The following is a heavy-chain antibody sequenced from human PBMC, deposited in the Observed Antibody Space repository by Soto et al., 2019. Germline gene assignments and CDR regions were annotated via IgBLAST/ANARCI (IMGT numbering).Heavy chain of an antibody. D-gene: IGHD4-17*01. CDR1: GFTFSDYA. CDR3: ARDAETVTTAYYFDY. V-gene: IGHV3-30*04. Sequence: QVQLVESGGGVVQPGRSLRLSCAASGFTFSDYAMHWVRQAPGKGLEWATLISYDGRDKYYADSVKGRFTFSRDNSKNTLYLQMNSLKPEDTAVYYCARDAETVTTAYYFDYWGQGALVTVSS. J-gene: IGHJ4*02. CDR2: ISYDGRDK.